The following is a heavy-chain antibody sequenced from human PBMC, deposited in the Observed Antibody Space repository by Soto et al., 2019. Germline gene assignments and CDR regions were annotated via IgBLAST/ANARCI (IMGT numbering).Heavy chain of an antibody. V-gene: IGHV4-30-2*01. J-gene: IGHJ5*02. CDR1: GGSISSGGYS. CDR2: IYHNRNT. CDR3: ARVPSP. Sequence: QLQLQESGSGLVKPSQTLSLTCAVSGGSISSGGYSWSWFRQPPGKGLEWIGYIYHNRNTYYNPSLKSRATIPVERSKNQFSLKLSSVTAADTAMYYCARVPSPWGQGTLVTVSS.